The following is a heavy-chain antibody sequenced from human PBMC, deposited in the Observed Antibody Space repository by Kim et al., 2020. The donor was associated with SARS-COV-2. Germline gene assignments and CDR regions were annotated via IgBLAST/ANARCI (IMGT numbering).Heavy chain of an antibody. CDR3: ARDFAGGRVDYYDSSGYPLGPFDP. Sequence: SETLSLTCTVSGGSISSGGYYWSWIRQHPGKGLEWIGYIYYSGSTYYNPSLKSRVTISVDTSKNQFSLKLSSVTAADTAVYYCARDFAGGRVDYYDSSGYPLGPFDPWGQGTLVTVSS. V-gene: IGHV4-31*03. J-gene: IGHJ5*02. D-gene: IGHD3-22*01. CDR1: GGSISSGGYY. CDR2: IYYSGST.